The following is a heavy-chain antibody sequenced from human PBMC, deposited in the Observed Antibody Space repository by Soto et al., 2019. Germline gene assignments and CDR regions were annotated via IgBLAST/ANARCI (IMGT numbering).Heavy chain of an antibody. Sequence: GGSLRLSCAASGFTFSSYAMSWVRQAPGKGLEWVSAISGSGGSTYYADSVKGRFTISRDNSKNTLYLQMNSLRAEDTAVYYCANKHYDSSGYYYEGYFQHWGQGTLVTVSS. CDR2: ISGSGGST. CDR3: ANKHYDSSGYYYEGYFQH. V-gene: IGHV3-23*01. J-gene: IGHJ1*01. CDR1: GFTFSSYA. D-gene: IGHD3-22*01.